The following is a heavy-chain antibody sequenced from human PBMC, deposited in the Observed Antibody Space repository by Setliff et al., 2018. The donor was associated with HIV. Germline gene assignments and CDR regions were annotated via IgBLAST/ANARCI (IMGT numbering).Heavy chain of an antibody. J-gene: IGHJ4*02. D-gene: IGHD6-19*01. CDR3: AGYTTAWFAPY. V-gene: IGHV4-34*01. Sequence: SETLSLTCAVYGGSFSDYYWSWIRQPPGKGLEWIGEINHLGTTNYNPSLKSRVTLSVDPSKSQFSLNFRSVTAADTGVYYCAGYTTAWFAPYWGQGTLVTVSS. CDR2: INHLGTT. CDR1: GGSFSDYY.